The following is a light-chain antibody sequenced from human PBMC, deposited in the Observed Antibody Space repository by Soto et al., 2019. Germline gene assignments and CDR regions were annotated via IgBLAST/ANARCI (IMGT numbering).Light chain of an antibody. CDR1: QSVSYN. Sequence: EIVMTQSPATLSVSLGEGATLSCRASQSVSYNLAWYQQKAGQAPRLLIYGASTRATGVPARFSGSGSGTEFTLTISSLQSEDFAVYYCQQYDNWPWTFGQGTMVEIK. CDR3: QQYDNWPWT. CDR2: GAS. J-gene: IGKJ1*01. V-gene: IGKV3-15*01.